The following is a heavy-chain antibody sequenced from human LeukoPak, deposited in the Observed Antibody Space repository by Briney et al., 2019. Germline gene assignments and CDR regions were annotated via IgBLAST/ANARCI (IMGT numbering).Heavy chain of an antibody. CDR1: GYTLTGYY. CDR3: AREAGDSGSYYDY. D-gene: IGHD1-26*01. CDR2: INPNSGGT. V-gene: IGHV1-2*02. J-gene: IGHJ4*02. Sequence: ASVKVSCKASGYTLTGYYMHWVRQAPGQGLEWMGWINPNSGGTNYAQKFQGRVTMTRDTSISTAYMELSRLRSDDTAVYYCAREAGDSGSYYDYWGQGTLVTVSS.